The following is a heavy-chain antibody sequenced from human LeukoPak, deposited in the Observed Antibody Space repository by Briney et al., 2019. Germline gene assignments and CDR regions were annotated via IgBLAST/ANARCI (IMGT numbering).Heavy chain of an antibody. J-gene: IGHJ4*02. Sequence: GGSLRLSCEASGFTFANYAMSWVRQAPGKGLEWVSAIIGSGVSTYYADSVKGRFTISRDNSKNTLYLQMNSLRAEDTAVYYCARVGRTGGSYQTYFDYWGQGTLVTVSS. CDR3: ARVGRTGGSYQTYFDY. V-gene: IGHV3-23*01. CDR2: IIGSGVST. CDR1: GFTFANYA. D-gene: IGHD1-26*01.